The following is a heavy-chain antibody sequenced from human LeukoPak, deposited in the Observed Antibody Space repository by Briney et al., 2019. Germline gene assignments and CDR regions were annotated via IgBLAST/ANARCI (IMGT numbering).Heavy chain of an antibody. D-gene: IGHD5-18*01. J-gene: IGHJ4*02. V-gene: IGHV3-30*02. CDR1: GFTFSNYG. CDR3: AKDRGIQLWSHDY. Sequence: GGSLRLSCAASGFTFSNYGMHWVRQAPGKGLEWVAFIRSDGSNKFYADSVKGRFTISRDNSKNTLYLQMNSLRAEDTAVYYCAKDRGIQLWSHDYWGQGTLVTVSS. CDR2: IRSDGSNK.